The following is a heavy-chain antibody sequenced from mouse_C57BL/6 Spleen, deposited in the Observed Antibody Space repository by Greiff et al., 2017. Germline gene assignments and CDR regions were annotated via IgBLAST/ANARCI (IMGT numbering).Heavy chain of an antibody. CDR1: GYTFTSYW. V-gene: IGHV1-69*01. J-gene: IGHJ2*01. CDR2: IDPSDSYT. CDR3: ARGGYDGYFDY. Sequence: QVRLQQPGAELVMPGASVKLSCKASGYTFTSYWMHWVKQRPGQGLEWIGEIDPSDSYTNYNQKFKGKSTLTVDKSSSTAYMQLSSLTSEDSAVYYCARGGYDGYFDYWGQGTTLTVSS. D-gene: IGHD2-3*01.